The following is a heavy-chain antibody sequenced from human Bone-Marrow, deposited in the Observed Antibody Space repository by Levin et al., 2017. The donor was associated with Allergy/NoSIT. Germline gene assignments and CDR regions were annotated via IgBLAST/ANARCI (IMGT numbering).Heavy chain of an antibody. J-gene: IGHJ3*02. Sequence: GGSLRLSCAASGFTFSSYWMHWVRQAPGKGLVWVSRINSDGSSTSYADSVKGRFTISRDNAKNTLYLQMNSLRAEDTAVYYCARWGIVVVTAVPDAFDIWGQGTMVTVSS. CDR1: GFTFSSYW. CDR2: INSDGSST. D-gene: IGHD2-21*02. CDR3: ARWGIVVVTAVPDAFDI. V-gene: IGHV3-74*01.